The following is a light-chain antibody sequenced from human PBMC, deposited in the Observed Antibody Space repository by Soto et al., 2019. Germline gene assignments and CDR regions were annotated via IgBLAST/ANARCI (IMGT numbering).Light chain of an antibody. V-gene: IGLV1-44*01. Sequence: QSVLTQPPSASGTPGQRVTISCSGSSSNIGSEAVNWYQQLPGTAPKLLIYGNNQRPSGVPDRFSGSKSGTSASLAISGLRSEDEADYYCAAWDVSLNGPVFGGGTKLTVL. CDR2: GNN. J-gene: IGLJ3*02. CDR3: AAWDVSLNGPV. CDR1: SSNIGSEA.